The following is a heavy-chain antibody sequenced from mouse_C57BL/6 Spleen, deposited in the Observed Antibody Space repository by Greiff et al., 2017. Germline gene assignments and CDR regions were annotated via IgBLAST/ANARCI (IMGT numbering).Heavy chain of an antibody. CDR2: IRNKANGYTT. Sequence: EVKVVESGGGLVQPGGSLSLSCAASGFTFTDYYMSWVRQPPGKALEWLGFIRNKANGYTTEYSASVKGRFTISRDNSQSILYLQMNALRAEDSATYYCARYYGGSLTIDYWGQGTTLTVSS. CDR1: GFTFTDYY. CDR3: ARYYGGSLTIDY. D-gene: IGHD1-2*01. V-gene: IGHV7-3*01. J-gene: IGHJ2*01.